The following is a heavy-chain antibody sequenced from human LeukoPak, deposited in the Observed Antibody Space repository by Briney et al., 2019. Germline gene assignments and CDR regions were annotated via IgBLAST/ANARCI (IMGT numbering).Heavy chain of an antibody. CDR3: ARHRLKTTVTTHLSWGFDP. CDR2: IYYSGST. CDR1: GGSISSSSYY. D-gene: IGHD4-17*01. V-gene: IGHV4-39*01. Sequence: PSETLSLTCTVSGGSISSSSYYWGWIRQPPGKGLEWIGSIYYSGSTYYNPSLKSRVTISVDTSKNQFSLKLSSVTAADTAVYYCARHRLKTTVTTHLSWGFDPWGQGTLVTVSS. J-gene: IGHJ5*02.